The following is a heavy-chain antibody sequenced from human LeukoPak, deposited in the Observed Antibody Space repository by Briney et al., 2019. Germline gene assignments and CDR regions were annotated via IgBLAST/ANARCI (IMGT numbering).Heavy chain of an antibody. CDR3: AKGTDSSGRPRGGFDN. CDR1: GFTFSSYA. Sequence: PGGYLRLSCAASGFTFSSYAMSWVRQAPGKGLEWVSANSGSGGSTYYADPVQGRFTISRDNSKNTVYLQMNSLRVEDTAVYYCAKGTDSSGRPRGGFDNWGQGTLATVSS. D-gene: IGHD3-22*01. V-gene: IGHV3-23*01. J-gene: IGHJ4*02. CDR2: NSGSGGST.